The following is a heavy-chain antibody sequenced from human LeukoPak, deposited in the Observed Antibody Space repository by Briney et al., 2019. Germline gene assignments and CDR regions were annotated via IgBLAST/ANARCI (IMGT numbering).Heavy chain of an antibody. D-gene: IGHD6-19*01. V-gene: IGHV3-23*01. Sequence: PGGSLRLSCTTSGFTFNIYAMSWFRQAPGRGLEWVSAINANGRATYYADSVKGRFTISRDNSKNTLYLQMNSLRAEDTAVYYCRGSGWYRGEFDYWGQGTLVTVSS. CDR1: GFTFNIYA. J-gene: IGHJ4*02. CDR2: INANGRAT. CDR3: RGSGWYRGEFDY.